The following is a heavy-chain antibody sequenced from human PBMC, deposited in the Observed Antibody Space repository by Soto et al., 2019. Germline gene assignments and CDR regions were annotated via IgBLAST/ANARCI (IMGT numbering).Heavy chain of an antibody. CDR2: ISTSGSTI. D-gene: IGHD3-22*01. J-gene: IGHJ4*02. CDR3: AKSLGMYYYDSSGYYHYDY. V-gene: IGHV3-48*01. Sequence: GGSLRLSCAASGFTFSSYTMNWVRQAPGKGLEWVSYISTSGSTIYYADSVKGRFTISRDNAKNSLYLQMNSLRAEDTAVYYCAKSLGMYYYDSSGYYHYDYWGQGTLVTVSS. CDR1: GFTFSSYT.